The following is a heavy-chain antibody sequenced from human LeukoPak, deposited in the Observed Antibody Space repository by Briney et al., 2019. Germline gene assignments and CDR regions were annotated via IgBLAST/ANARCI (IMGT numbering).Heavy chain of an antibody. J-gene: IGHJ4*02. V-gene: IGHV1-58*02. CDR1: GYTFTSYG. Sequence: GASVKVSCKASGYTFTSYGISWVRQAPGQGLEWIGWIVVGSGNTNYAQKFQERVTITRDMSTSTAYMELSSLRSEDTAVYYCAAVRPSGSYRGDHFDYWGQGTLVTVSS. D-gene: IGHD1-26*01. CDR3: AAVRPSGSYRGDHFDY. CDR2: IVVGSGNT.